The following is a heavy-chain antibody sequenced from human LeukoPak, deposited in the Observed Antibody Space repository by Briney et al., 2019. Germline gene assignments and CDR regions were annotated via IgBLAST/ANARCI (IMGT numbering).Heavy chain of an antibody. J-gene: IGHJ6*03. V-gene: IGHV3-23*01. CDR1: GFTFSSYA. Sequence: SGGSLRLSRAASGFTFSSYAMSWVRQAPGKGLEWVSAISGSGGSTYYADSVKGRFTISRDNSKNTLYLQMNSLRAEDTAVYYCAKGGPSTLGRFLEFPLGYMDVWGKGTTVTVSS. D-gene: IGHD3-3*01. CDR3: AKGGPSTLGRFLEFPLGYMDV. CDR2: ISGSGGST.